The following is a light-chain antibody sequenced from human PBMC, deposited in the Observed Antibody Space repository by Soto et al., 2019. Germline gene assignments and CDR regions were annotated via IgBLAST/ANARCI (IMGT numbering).Light chain of an antibody. CDR3: QQYGSSGT. Sequence: ESVLAQSRDTLSLSPGERATLSCRASQSVSSSYLAWYQQRPGQAPRLLIYGASSRATGIPDRFSGSGSGTDFTLTISRLEPEDFAVYYCQQYGSSGTFGQGTKVDIK. CDR1: QSVSSSY. CDR2: GAS. J-gene: IGKJ1*01. V-gene: IGKV3-20*01.